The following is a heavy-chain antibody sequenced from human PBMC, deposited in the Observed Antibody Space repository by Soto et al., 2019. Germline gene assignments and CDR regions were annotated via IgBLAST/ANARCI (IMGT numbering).Heavy chain of an antibody. J-gene: IGHJ1*01. CDR3: ARSGRTSSSDSSGSEYFQY. CDR2: LDPTGRTT. V-gene: IGHV3-11*01. CDR1: GFTFSDYY. D-gene: IGHD3-22*01. Sequence: PGGSLRLSCAASGFTFSDYYMVWIRQAPGKGLEWISYLDPTGRTTYYADSVQGRFAISRDNANNFLYLQLDSLRPDDTAVYYCARSGRTSSSDSSGSEYFQYWGQGALVTVSS.